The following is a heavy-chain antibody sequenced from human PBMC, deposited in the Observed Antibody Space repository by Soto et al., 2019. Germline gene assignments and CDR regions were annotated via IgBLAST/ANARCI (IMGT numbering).Heavy chain of an antibody. J-gene: IGHJ3*01. V-gene: IGHV3-30-3*01. Sequence: QVQLVESGGGVVQPGRSLRLSCAAFGFTFDDYSMHWVRQAPGKGLEWVALISYEGSNKYYADSVKGRFTISRDNAKNTLILEVNSLRTEDTAVYYCARPHIHSARNDGLDVWGQGTMVTVSS. CDR2: ISYEGSNK. CDR1: GFTFDDYS. CDR3: ARPHIHSARNDGLDV. D-gene: IGHD2-15*01.